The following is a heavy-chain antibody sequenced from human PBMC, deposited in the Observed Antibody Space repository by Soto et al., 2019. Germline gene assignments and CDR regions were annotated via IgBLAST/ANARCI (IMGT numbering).Heavy chain of an antibody. V-gene: IGHV1-18*01. CDR3: ARDYRVITPVAGYYYYGMDV. D-gene: IGHD6-19*01. CDR1: GYTFTSYG. Sequence: ASVKVSCKASGYTFTSYGISWVRQAPGQGLEWMGWISAYNGNTNYAQKFQGRVTMTTDTSTSTAYMELRSLRSDDTAVYYCARDYRVITPVAGYYYYGMDVWGQGTTVTVSS. J-gene: IGHJ6*02. CDR2: ISAYNGNT.